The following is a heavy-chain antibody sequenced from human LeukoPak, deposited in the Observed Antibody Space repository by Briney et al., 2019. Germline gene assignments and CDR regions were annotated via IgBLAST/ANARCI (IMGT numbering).Heavy chain of an antibody. CDR2: ITPFNGNT. Sequence: SVKVSCKASGYTFTGYYMHWVRQAPGQALEWMGWITPFNGNTNYAQKFQDRVTITRDRSMSTAYMELSSLRSEDTAMYYCANGPDGYNTYWGQGTLVTVSS. V-gene: IGHV1-45*02. CDR1: GYTFTGYY. D-gene: IGHD5-24*01. J-gene: IGHJ4*02. CDR3: ANGPDGYNTY.